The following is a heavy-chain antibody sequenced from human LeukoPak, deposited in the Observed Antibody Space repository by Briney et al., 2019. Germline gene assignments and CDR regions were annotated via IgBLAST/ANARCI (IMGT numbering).Heavy chain of an antibody. CDR2: IYWDDAK. Sequence: SGPTLVNPTQTLTLTCTFSGFSLSTSGVGVGWFRQPPRKALEWPALIYWDDAKRYSPSLKNRLTITQDTSNKQVVLTMTNMDPVDTATYYCAHTVTYSLGDAFDIWGQGTMVTVSS. V-gene: IGHV2-5*02. CDR1: GFSLSTSGVG. CDR3: AHTVTYSLGDAFDI. D-gene: IGHD2-15*01. J-gene: IGHJ3*02.